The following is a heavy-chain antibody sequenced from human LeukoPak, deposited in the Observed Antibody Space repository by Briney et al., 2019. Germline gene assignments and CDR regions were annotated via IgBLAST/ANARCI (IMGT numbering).Heavy chain of an antibody. Sequence: SSVKVSCKASGGTLSSYAISWVRQAPGQGLEWMGGIIPIFGTANYAQKFQGRVTITTDESTSTAYMELNSLRSEDTAVYYCARTRATYYYDSSGYYNYWGQGTLVTVSS. CDR1: GGTLSSYA. CDR2: IIPIFGTA. J-gene: IGHJ4*02. V-gene: IGHV1-69*05. D-gene: IGHD3-22*01. CDR3: ARTRATYYYDSSGYYNY.